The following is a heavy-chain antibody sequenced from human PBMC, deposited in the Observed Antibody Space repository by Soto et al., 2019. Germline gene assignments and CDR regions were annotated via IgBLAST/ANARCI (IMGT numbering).Heavy chain of an antibody. CDR3: AKPSTRDYYYGMDV. J-gene: IGHJ6*01. CDR2: FSYSGTT. CDR1: GGSISNNDFY. D-gene: IGHD2-2*01. V-gene: IGHV4-39*01. Sequence: SVTLSLTCTVSGGSISNNDFYWAWIHQPPGKGLQWIGSFSYSGTTYYSPSLKSRVTVSVDTSKNQFSLKVSSVTAADTAIYYCAKPSTRDYYYGMDVWGQGTTVTVSS.